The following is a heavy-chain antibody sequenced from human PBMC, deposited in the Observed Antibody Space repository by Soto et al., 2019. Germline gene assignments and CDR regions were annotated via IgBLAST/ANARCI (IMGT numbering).Heavy chain of an antibody. D-gene: IGHD5-18*01. J-gene: IGHJ4*02. CDR2: ISAYNGNT. CDR3: ARRGYSHDLDY. V-gene: IGHV1-18*01. Sequence: QVQLVQSGAEVKKPGASVKVSCKASGYTFTSYLITWVRQAPGQGLEWMGWISAYNGNTIYAQNLQGRVTLTTDTSTNTAYVELRSLRSDDTAVYYCARRGYSHDLDYWGQGNLVTVSS. CDR1: GYTFTSYL.